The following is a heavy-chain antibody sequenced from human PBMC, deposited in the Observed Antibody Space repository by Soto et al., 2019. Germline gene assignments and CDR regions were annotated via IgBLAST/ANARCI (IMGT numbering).Heavy chain of an antibody. J-gene: IGHJ6*02. Sequence: WASVKVSCKASGGTFSSYAISWVRQAPGQGLEWMGGIIPIFGTANYAQKFQGRVTITADKSTSTVYMELSSLRSEDTAVYYCAKRAIGARDYYYYGMDVWGQGTTVTVSS. V-gene: IGHV1-69*06. CDR1: GGTFSSYA. CDR2: IIPIFGTA. CDR3: AKRAIGARDYYYYGMDV. D-gene: IGHD6-6*01.